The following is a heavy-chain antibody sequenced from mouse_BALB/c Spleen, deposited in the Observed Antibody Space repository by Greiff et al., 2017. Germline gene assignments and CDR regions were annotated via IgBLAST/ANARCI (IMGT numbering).Heavy chain of an antibody. V-gene: IGHV5-6-4*01. J-gene: IGHJ4*01. CDR3: TRAGLRYYYAMDY. CDR2: ISSGGSYT. CDR1: GFTFSSYT. Sequence: EVKLMESGGGLVKPGGSLKLSCAASGFTFSSYTMSWVRQTPEKRLDWVATISSGGSYTYYPDSVKGRFTISRDNAKNTLYLQMSSLKSEDTAMYYCTRAGLRYYYAMDYWGQGTSVTVSS. D-gene: IGHD2-4*01.